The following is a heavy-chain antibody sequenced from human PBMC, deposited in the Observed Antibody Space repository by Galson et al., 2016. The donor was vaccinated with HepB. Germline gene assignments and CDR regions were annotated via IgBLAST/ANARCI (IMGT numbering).Heavy chain of an antibody. J-gene: IGHJ5*02. CDR1: GFTFRRYW. CDR2: IKQDGSEQ. D-gene: IGHD3-16*01. V-gene: IGHV3-7*04. CDR3: ARKREDDERREGGWFDP. Sequence: SLRLSCAASGFTFRRYWLRWVRQAPGKRLECVANIKQDGSEQYYVDSVKGRFTISRDHAKKSLYLQMNSLRAEDTAVYYGARKREDDERREGGWFDPGGQGTLVTVSS.